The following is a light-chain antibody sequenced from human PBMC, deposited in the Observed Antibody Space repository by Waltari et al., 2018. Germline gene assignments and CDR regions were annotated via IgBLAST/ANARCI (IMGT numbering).Light chain of an antibody. CDR1: SSDSGGYDS. Sequence: SALTQPDSVSGSPGQSIPISCSGFSSDSGGYDSVPWYQQHPGKAPKVIIYDVSNRPSGVSTRFSGSKSGSSASLTISGLQAEDEADYYCSSFTSSTTGIFGGGTKLTVL. V-gene: IGLV2-14*01. J-gene: IGLJ2*01. CDR2: DVS. CDR3: SSFTSSTTGI.